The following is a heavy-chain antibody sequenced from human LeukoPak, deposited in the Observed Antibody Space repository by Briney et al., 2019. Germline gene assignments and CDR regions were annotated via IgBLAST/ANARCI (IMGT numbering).Heavy chain of an antibody. Sequence: PGGSLRLSCAASGFPFSAYYMTWIRQAPGKGLEWVSSIGFSSIGYSSDHLKYADSVKGRFTISRDNAKNSLFLQMDGLRAEDTAVYFCAREDFFTPHSWGQGTLVTVSS. CDR2: IGFSSIGYSSDHL. CDR1: GFPFSAYY. J-gene: IGHJ4*02. V-gene: IGHV3-11*05. D-gene: IGHD3/OR15-3a*01. CDR3: AREDFFTPHS.